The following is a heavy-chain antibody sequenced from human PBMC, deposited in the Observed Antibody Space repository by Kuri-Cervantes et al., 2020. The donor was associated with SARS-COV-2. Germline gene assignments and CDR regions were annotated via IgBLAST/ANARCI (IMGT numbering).Heavy chain of an antibody. V-gene: IGHV3-30*04. CDR3: ARDLAVDVTDSSGYYDY. Sequence: GGSLRLSCAASGFTFGSYAMHWVRQAPGKGLEWVAVISYDGSNKYYADSVKGRFTISRDNSKNTLYLQMNSLRAEDTAVYYCARDLAVDVTDSSGYYDYWGQGTLVTVS. CDR2: ISYDGSNK. D-gene: IGHD3-22*01. CDR1: GFTFGSYA. J-gene: IGHJ4*02.